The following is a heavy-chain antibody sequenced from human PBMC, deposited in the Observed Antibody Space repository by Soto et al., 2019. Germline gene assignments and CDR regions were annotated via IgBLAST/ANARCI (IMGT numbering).Heavy chain of an antibody. V-gene: IGHV1-2*04. Sequence: ASVKVSCKASGYTFTGYYMHWVRQAPGQGLEWMGWINPNSGGTNYAQKFQGWVTMTRDTSISTAYMELSRLRSDDTAVYYCARGYYDFWSGYSGAFDIWGQGXMVTVSS. CDR3: ARGYYDFWSGYSGAFDI. CDR1: GYTFTGYY. D-gene: IGHD3-3*01. CDR2: INPNSGGT. J-gene: IGHJ3*02.